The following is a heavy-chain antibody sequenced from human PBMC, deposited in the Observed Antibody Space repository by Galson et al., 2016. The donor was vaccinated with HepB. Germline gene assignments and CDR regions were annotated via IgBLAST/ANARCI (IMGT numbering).Heavy chain of an antibody. Sequence: SLRLSCAASGFTFSSYGIHWVRQAPGKGLEWVAVISYDGNNKYYADSVKGRFTISRDNSKNTLYLQMSSLRAEDTAVYYCAKDPEYSAPPNCWGQGTLVIVSS. J-gene: IGHJ4*02. D-gene: IGHD5-12*01. CDR1: GFTFSSYG. CDR2: ISYDGNNK. V-gene: IGHV3-30*18. CDR3: AKDPEYSAPPNC.